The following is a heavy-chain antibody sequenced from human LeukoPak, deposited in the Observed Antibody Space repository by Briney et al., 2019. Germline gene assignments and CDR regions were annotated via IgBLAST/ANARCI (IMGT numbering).Heavy chain of an antibody. CDR3: ARGVDRPLNYYDSSGDYGMDV. CDR2: ISAYNGNT. D-gene: IGHD3-22*01. Sequence: ASVKVSCKASGYTFTSYGISWVRQAPGQGLEWMGWISAYNGNTNYAQKLQGRVTMTTDTSTSTAYMELRSLRSDDTAVYYCARGVDRPLNYYDSSGDYGMDVWGQGTTVTVSS. V-gene: IGHV1-18*01. CDR1: GYTFTSYG. J-gene: IGHJ6*02.